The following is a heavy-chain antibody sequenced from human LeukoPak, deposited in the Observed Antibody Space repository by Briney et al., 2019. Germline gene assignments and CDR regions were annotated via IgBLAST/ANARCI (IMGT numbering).Heavy chain of an antibody. V-gene: IGHV4-59*01. CDR3: AGHYYDSSGYFLHYYYMDV. CDR2: IYYSGST. J-gene: IGHJ6*03. Sequence: SETLSLTCTASGGSISSYNWSSIHQPPGKGLQRIGYIYYSGSTNHNPSLKSRVTISVDASKNQFSLKLSSVTAADTAVYYCAGHYYDSSGYFLHYYYMDVWGKGTTVTVSS. D-gene: IGHD3-22*01. CDR1: GGSISSYN.